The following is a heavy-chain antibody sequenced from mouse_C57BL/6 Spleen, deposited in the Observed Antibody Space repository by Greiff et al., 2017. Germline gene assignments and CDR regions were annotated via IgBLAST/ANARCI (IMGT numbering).Heavy chain of an antibody. CDR1: GYTFTSYT. J-gene: IGHJ4*01. CDR2: INPSSGYT. Sequence: QVQLQQSGAELARPGASVKMSCQASGYTFTSYTMHWVNQRPGQGLEWIGYINPSSGYTKYNQKFKDKATLTADQSSSTAYMQLSSLTSEDSAVSYCARGFITTVVAYYYAMNYWGQGTSVTVSS. CDR3: ARGFITTVVAYYYAMNY. V-gene: IGHV1-4*01. D-gene: IGHD1-1*01.